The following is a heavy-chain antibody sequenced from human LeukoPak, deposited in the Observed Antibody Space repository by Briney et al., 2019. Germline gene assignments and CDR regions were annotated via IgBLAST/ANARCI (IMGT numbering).Heavy chain of an antibody. D-gene: IGHD3-16*01. CDR3: ARVKDPGGYYYYYYMDI. Sequence: SETLSLTCTVSGGSISNTFYYWGWIRQPPGKGLEWIGSINYSGSTYYNPSLKSRVTISVDTSKNQFSLKLSSVTAADTAVYYCARVKDPGGYYYYYYMDIWGKGNTVTVSS. V-gene: IGHV4-39*01. CDR1: GGSISNTFYY. CDR2: INYSGST. J-gene: IGHJ6*03.